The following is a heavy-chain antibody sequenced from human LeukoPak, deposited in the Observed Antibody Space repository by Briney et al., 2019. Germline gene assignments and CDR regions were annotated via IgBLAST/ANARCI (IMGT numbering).Heavy chain of an antibody. D-gene: IGHD3-16*01. CDR3: ARDHLWGSSDAFDI. CDR2: INPSGGNT. V-gene: IGHV1-46*01. CDR1: GYTFTSYY. J-gene: IGHJ3*02. Sequence: ASVEVSCKASGYTFTSYYMHWVRQAPGQGLEWTGIINPSGGNTNYAQKFQGRVTMTRDTSTSTVYMELSSLRSEDTAVYYCARDHLWGSSDAFDIWGQGTMVTVSS.